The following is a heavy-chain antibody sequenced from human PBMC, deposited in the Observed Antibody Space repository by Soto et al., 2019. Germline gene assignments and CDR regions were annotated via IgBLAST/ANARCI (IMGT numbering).Heavy chain of an antibody. CDR1: GGSFSGYY. CDR2: INHSGST. CDR3: ARREFTMIVVVTGP. J-gene: IGHJ5*02. V-gene: IGHV4-34*01. D-gene: IGHD3-22*01. Sequence: ETLSLTCAVYGGSFSGYYWSWIRQPPGKGLEWIGEINHSGSTNYNPSLKSRVTISVDTSKNQFSLKLSSVTAADTAVYYCARREFTMIVVVTGPWGQGTLVTVSS.